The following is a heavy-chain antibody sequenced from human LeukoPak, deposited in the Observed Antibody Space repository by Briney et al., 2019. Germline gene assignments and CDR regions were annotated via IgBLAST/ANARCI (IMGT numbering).Heavy chain of an antibody. D-gene: IGHD1-14*01. CDR2: IVVGSGNT. Sequence: GASVTVSFTASGFTFTSSAVQWVRQARGQRLEWIGWIVVGSGNTNYAQKFQERVTITRDMSTSTAYMELSSLGSEDTAVYYCAAGRRSDGNFDYWGQGTLVTVSS. CDR1: GFTFTSSA. V-gene: IGHV1-58*01. J-gene: IGHJ4*02. CDR3: AAGRRSDGNFDY.